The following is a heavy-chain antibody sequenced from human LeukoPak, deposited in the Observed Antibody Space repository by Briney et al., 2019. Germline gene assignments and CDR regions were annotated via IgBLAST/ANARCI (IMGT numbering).Heavy chain of an antibody. CDR2: ISESGNTK. CDR3: ARGYYNAMDV. Sequence: GGSLRLSCVASGFIFSGNGMQWVRQAPGKGLEWVAVISESGNTKYYADSVKGRFTISRDNSNNTLFLQMNSLRAEDTALYYCARGYYNAMDVWDQGTTVTVSS. CDR1: GFIFSGNG. V-gene: IGHV3-33*01. J-gene: IGHJ6*02.